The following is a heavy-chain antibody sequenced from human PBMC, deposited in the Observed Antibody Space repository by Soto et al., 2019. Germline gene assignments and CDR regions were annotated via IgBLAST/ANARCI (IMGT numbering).Heavy chain of an antibody. J-gene: IGHJ6*02. V-gene: IGHV1-18*01. D-gene: IGHD3-10*01. CDR2: ISAYNGNT. Sequence: QVPLVQSGAEVRRPGASVKVSCKASGYTFSNDGINWVRQAPGQGLEWMGWISAYNGNTEYARNFQGRVTMTTDTSTSTAYMELRSLRSDDTAVYSCARGGPTSADYYYGMDVWGLGTTVTVSS. CDR1: GYTFSNDG. CDR3: ARGGPTSADYYYGMDV.